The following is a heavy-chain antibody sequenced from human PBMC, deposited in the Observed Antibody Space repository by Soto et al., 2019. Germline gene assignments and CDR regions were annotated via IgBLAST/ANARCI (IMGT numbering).Heavy chain of an antibody. V-gene: IGHV3-53*01. J-gene: IGHJ6*02. Sequence: PGGSLRLSCAASGFTVSSNYMSWVRQAPGKGLEWVSVIYSGGSTYYADSVKGRFTISRDNSKNTLYLQMNSLRAEDTAVYYCERDKRELHHYYYYGMDVWGQGTTVTVSS. CDR3: ERDKRELHHYYYYGMDV. D-gene: IGHD1-26*01. CDR1: GFTVSSNY. CDR2: IYSGGST.